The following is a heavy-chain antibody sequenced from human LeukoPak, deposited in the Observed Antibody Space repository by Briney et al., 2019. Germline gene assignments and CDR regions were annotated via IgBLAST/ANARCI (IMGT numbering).Heavy chain of an antibody. Sequence: SETLSLTCTVSGGSISSRSYHWGWIRQPAGTGLEWIGRIYTSGSTNYNPSLKSRVTISVDTSKNQFSLKLSSVTAVDTAVYYCARAFRGYYYDSSGYYQGDAFDIWGQGTMVTVSS. CDR3: ARAFRGYYYDSSGYYQGDAFDI. D-gene: IGHD3-22*01. CDR2: IYTSGST. V-gene: IGHV4-61*02. CDR1: GGSISSRSYH. J-gene: IGHJ3*02.